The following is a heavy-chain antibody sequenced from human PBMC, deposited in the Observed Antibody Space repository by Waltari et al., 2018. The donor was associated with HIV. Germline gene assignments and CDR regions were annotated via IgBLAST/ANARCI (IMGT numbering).Heavy chain of an antibody. CDR2: ISYSGST. CDR3: ARRAVVVTAKGPFDP. D-gene: IGHD2-21*02. J-gene: IGHJ5*02. CDR1: GDAISSSSYY. V-gene: IGHV4-39*01. Sequence: LQLQESGPGLVKPSETLSLTCTVSGDAISSSSYYWGWIRQPPGKGLEWIGCISYSGSTYYNPSLKSRVTISVDTSKNQFSLKLSSVTAADTAVYYCARRAVVVTAKGPFDPWGQGTLVTVSS.